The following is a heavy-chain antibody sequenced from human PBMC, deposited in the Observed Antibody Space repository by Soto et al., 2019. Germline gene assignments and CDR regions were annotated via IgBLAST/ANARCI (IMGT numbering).Heavy chain of an antibody. CDR3: VRAAGIAAAGSSQGVL. J-gene: IGHJ4*02. Sequence: GGSLRLSCEASGFAIRSNAIHWVRQAPGKGLEWVAVISFEGSYKYYADSVKGRFTVSRDNSKNTVSLQMDSLAGEDSALYYCVRAAGIAAAGSSQGVLWGQGTLVTVSS. D-gene: IGHD6-13*01. CDR1: GFAIRSNA. CDR2: ISFEGSYK. V-gene: IGHV3-30*04.